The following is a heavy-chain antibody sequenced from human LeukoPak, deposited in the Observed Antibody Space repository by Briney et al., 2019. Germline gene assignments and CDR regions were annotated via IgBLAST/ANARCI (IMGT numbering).Heavy chain of an antibody. D-gene: IGHD2-21*02. CDR3: ARDWDIVVVTAPAFDI. CDR1: GGSISSSSYY. CDR2: IYYSGST. J-gene: IGHJ3*02. V-gene: IGHV4-39*07. Sequence: SETLSLTCTVSGGSISSSSYYWGWIRQPPGKGLEWIGSIYYSGSTYYNPSLKSRVTISVDTSKNQFSLKLSSVTAADTAVYYCARDWDIVVVTAPAFDIWGQGTMVTVSS.